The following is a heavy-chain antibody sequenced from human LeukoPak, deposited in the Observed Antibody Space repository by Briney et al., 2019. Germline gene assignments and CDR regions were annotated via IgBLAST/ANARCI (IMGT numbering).Heavy chain of an antibody. CDR1: GFTLTNHA. CDR2: EGSAGGT. D-gene: IGHD1-26*01. Sequence: GGSLRLSCTASGFTLTNHAVSWVRQAPGKGLEWVSAEGSAGGTYYADSVKGRFTSSRDNSQNTLSLQLNSLRVEDTAVYYCASRTWIGAGYYAFDIWGQATMVTVSS. V-gene: IGHV3-23*01. J-gene: IGHJ3*02. CDR3: ASRTWIGAGYYAFDI.